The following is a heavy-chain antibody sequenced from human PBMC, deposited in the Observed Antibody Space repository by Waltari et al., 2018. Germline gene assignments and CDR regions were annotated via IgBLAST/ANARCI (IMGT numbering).Heavy chain of an antibody. V-gene: IGHV3-21*01. D-gene: IGHD1-20*01. CDR3: ARDINSREDY. CDR2: MSSSGYI. CDR1: GFTFSIYA. Sequence: EVQLVESGGGLVKPGGSLRLSCAASGFTFSIYAMNWVRQAPGKGLEWVSSMSSSGYIYYADSVKGRFTISRDNARNSLYLQMNSLRAEDTAVYYCARDINSREDYWGQGTLVTVSS. J-gene: IGHJ4*02.